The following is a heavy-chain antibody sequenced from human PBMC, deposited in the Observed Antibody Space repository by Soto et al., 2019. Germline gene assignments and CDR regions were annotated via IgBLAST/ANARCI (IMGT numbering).Heavy chain of an antibody. CDR1: GGSIRSYY. V-gene: IGHV4-59*01. CDR2: IYYSGRSISYTGST. Sequence: PSETLSLTCTVSGGSIRSYYWTWIRQPPGEGLEWIGFIYYSGRSISYTGSTTYNPSLKSRVNISIDTSKNQFSLKVTSLTAADTAVYSCARAGPYGGPDAIDIWGQGTMVTVSS. D-gene: IGHD3-10*01. J-gene: IGHJ3*02. CDR3: ARAGPYGGPDAIDI.